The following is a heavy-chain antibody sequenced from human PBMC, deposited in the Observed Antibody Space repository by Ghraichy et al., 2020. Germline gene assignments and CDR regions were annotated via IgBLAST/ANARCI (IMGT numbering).Heavy chain of an antibody. Sequence: GGSLRLSCAASGFTFSSYSMNWVRQAPGKGLEWVSSISSSSSYIYYADSVKGRFTISRDNAKNSLYLQMNSLRAEDTAVYYCAREAPITHDAFDIWGQGTMVTVSS. CDR2: ISSSSSYI. CDR3: AREAPITHDAFDI. CDR1: GFTFSSYS. J-gene: IGHJ3*02. D-gene: IGHD5-24*01. V-gene: IGHV3-21*01.